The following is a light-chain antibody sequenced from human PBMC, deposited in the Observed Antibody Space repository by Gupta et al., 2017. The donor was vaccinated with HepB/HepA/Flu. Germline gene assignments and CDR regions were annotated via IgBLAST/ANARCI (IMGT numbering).Light chain of an antibody. J-gene: IGLJ2*01. CDR3: CSFTDSSAFVL. Sequence: QSALTQPDSVSRSPGQSITISCTGTGKDVGRYNLVSWYQQHSGKAPKLIIYEVTTRPSGISNRFSGSKSGSTASLTISGLQAEDEADYYCCSFTDSSAFVLFGGGTKLTVL. V-gene: IGLV2-23*02. CDR1: GKDVGRYNL. CDR2: EVT.